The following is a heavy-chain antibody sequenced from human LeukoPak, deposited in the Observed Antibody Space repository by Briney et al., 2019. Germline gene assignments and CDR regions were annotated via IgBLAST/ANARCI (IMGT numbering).Heavy chain of an antibody. CDR2: INPNSGGT. Sequence: ASVKVSCKASGYTFTGYYMHWVRQAPEQGLEWMGWINPNSGGTNYAQKFQGRVTMTRDTSISTAYMELSRLRSDDTAVYYCARDLRPVRGVITNWFDPWGQGTLVTVSS. J-gene: IGHJ5*02. V-gene: IGHV1-2*02. D-gene: IGHD3-10*01. CDR3: ARDLRPVRGVITNWFDP. CDR1: GYTFTGYY.